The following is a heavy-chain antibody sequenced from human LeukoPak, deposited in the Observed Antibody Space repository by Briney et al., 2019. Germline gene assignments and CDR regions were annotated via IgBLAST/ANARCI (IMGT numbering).Heavy chain of an antibody. CDR3: ARSIAVAGPMYY. V-gene: IGHV3-23*01. D-gene: IGHD6-19*01. Sequence: GGSLRLSCAASGFTFSSYAMSWVRQAPGKGLEWVSAISGSGGSTYYANSVKGRFTISRDSSKNTLYLQMNSLRAEDTAVYYCARSIAVAGPMYYWGQGTLVTVSS. CDR1: GFTFSSYA. J-gene: IGHJ4*02. CDR2: ISGSGGST.